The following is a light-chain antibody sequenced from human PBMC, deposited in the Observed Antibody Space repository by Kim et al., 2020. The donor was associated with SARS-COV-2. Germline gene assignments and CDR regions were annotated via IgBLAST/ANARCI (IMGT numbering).Light chain of an antibody. CDR1: QSVSSSY. J-gene: IGKJ1*01. V-gene: IGKV3D-7*01. Sequence: PGERVTLSCRASQSVSSSYLTWYQQKPGQAPRLLIYGASTRATGIPARFSGSGVGADFTLTISSLQPEDFAVYYCQQYYNLPRTFGQGTKVDIK. CDR2: GAS. CDR3: QQYYNLPRT.